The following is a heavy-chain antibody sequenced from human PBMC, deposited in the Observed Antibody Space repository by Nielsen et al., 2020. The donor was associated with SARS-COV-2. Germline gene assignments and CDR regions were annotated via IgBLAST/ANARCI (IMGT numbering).Heavy chain of an antibody. J-gene: IGHJ3*02. CDR3: ARDDYYDSSGYYYSDAFDI. D-gene: IGHD3-22*01. CDR1: GFTFSSYW. V-gene: IGHV3-74*01. CDR2: INSDGSST. Sequence: GGSLRLSCAASGFTFSSYWMHWVRQAPGKGLVWVSRINSDGSSTSYADSVKGRFTISRDNAKNTLYLQMNSLRAEDTAVYYCARDDYYDSSGYYYSDAFDIWGQGTMVTVSS.